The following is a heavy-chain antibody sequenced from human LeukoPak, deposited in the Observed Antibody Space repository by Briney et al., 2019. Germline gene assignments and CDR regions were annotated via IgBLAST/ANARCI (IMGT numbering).Heavy chain of an antibody. Sequence: PSETLSLTCSVSGDSMSSHYWSWIRQPPGRELEWIGYISYTGSAKYNPSLSSRVTISVDTSNNHFSLNLFSVTAADTAAYYCARTYYYMDIWGKGTTVTVSS. V-gene: IGHV4-59*11. J-gene: IGHJ6*03. CDR2: ISYTGSA. CDR3: ARTYYYMDI. CDR1: GDSMSSHY.